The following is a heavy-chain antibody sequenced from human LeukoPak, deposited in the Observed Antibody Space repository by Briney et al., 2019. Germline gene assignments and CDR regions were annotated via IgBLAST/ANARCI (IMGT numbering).Heavy chain of an antibody. CDR3: ARGVGYCSGGSCYRWFDP. D-gene: IGHD2-15*01. V-gene: IGHV1-8*01. CDR1: GYTFTSYD. CDR2: MNPNSGNP. J-gene: IGHJ5*02. Sequence: GSVKFSCKAYGYTFTSYDINWVRQATGQGLDWMGWMNPNSGNPGYAQKLQGRVTMPRNTSISTAYMELSSLRSEDTAVYHCARGVGYCSGGSCYRWFDPWGQGTLVTVSS.